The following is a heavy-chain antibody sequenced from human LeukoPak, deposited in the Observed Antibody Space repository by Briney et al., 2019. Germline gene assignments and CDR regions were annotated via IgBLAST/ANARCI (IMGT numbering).Heavy chain of an antibody. V-gene: IGHV3-23*01. Sequence: GGTLRLSCAASGLTFSSYGMSWVRQAPGKGLEWVSAISGSGGSTYYADSVEGRFTISRDNSKNTLYLQMNSLRAKDTAFYYCATGSSSRSPYFYLYFDLWGRGTVVTVSA. CDR3: ATGSSSRSPYFYLYFDL. J-gene: IGHJ2*01. CDR1: GLTFSSYG. D-gene: IGHD6-13*01. CDR2: ISGSGGST.